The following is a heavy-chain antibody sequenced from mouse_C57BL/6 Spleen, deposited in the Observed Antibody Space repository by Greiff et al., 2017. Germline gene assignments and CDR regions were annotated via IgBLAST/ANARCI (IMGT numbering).Heavy chain of an antibody. J-gene: IGHJ2*01. CDR2: INPNNGGT. Sequence: VQLQQSGPELVKPWASVKISCKASGYTFTDYYMNWVKQSHGKSLEWIGDINPNNGGTSYNQKFKGKATLTVDKSSSTAYMELRSLTSEDSAVYYCARGGNYNYWGQGTTLTVSS. CDR1: GYTFTDYY. D-gene: IGHD2-1*01. V-gene: IGHV1-26*01. CDR3: ARGGNYNY.